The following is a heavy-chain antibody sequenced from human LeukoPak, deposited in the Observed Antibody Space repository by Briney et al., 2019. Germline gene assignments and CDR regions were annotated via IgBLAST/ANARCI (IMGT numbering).Heavy chain of an antibody. D-gene: IGHD5-18*01. J-gene: IGHJ4*02. Sequence: SSETLSLTCTVSGGSISSSSYYWGWIRQPPGKGLEWIGSIYYSGSTYYNPSLKSRVTISVDTSKNQFSLKLSSVTAADTAVYYCARRRRRGIQLLDYWGPGTLVTVSS. CDR2: IYYSGST. V-gene: IGHV4-39*01. CDR3: ARRRRRGIQLLDY. CDR1: GGSISSSSYY.